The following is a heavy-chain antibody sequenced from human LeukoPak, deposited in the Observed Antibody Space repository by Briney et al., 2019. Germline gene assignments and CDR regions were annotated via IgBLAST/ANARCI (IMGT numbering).Heavy chain of an antibody. CDR2: ISQSGSHA. Sequence: PGGPLRLSCAAAGFTFTSYRMNWVRQAPGKGQEWVSSISQSGSHADYPDSEEGGFIMSVNNARDSVHLQMNSLRAEDTAVYYCARYYYDSSGYQRIFDYWGQGTLVTVAS. V-gene: IGHV3-21*06. D-gene: IGHD3-22*01. CDR1: GFTFTSYR. CDR3: ARYYYDSSGYQRIFDY. J-gene: IGHJ4*02.